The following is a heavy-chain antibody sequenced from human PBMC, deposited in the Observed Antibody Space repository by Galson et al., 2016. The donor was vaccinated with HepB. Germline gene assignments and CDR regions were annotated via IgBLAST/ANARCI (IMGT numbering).Heavy chain of an antibody. CDR1: EFSLSTSGMR. D-gene: IGHD5-18*01. CDR3: ARHRFYSYGLDE. J-gene: IGHJ4*02. Sequence: PALVKPTQTLTLTCTLSEFSLSTSGMRVSWIRQPPGKALEWLARIHWDDDKFYSPSLKTRLTISKDTPNNQVVLTMTNMNPVDTATYYCARHRFYSYGLDEWGQGTLVTVSS. CDR2: IHWDDDK. V-gene: IGHV2-70*04.